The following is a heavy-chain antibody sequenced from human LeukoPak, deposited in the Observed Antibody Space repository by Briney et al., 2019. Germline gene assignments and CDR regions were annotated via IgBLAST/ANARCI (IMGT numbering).Heavy chain of an antibody. V-gene: IGHV3-7*03. CDR1: GFTFSSYW. D-gene: IGHD3-22*01. Sequence: GGSLRLPCAASGFTFSSYWMSWVRQAPGKGLEWVANIKQDGSEKYYVDSVKGRFTISRDNAKNSLYLQMNSLRAEDTAVYYCARADYYDSSGYRPYYYYGMDVWGQGTTVTVSS. CDR3: ARADYYDSSGYRPYYYYGMDV. J-gene: IGHJ6*02. CDR2: IKQDGSEK.